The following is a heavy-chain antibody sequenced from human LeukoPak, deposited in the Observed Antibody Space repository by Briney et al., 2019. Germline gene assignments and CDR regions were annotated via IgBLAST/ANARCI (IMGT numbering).Heavy chain of an antibody. Sequence: SETLSLTCAVSGGSISGYYWSWGRQPPGKGVEWIGNLFHTRGAWYKSSLKSRVSTSVDTSKNEFSLKLNSVTAADTAVYYCARIEDVTRGYNHAYYFDYWGQGTLVTVSS. CDR1: GGSISGYY. J-gene: IGHJ4*02. CDR2: LFHTRGA. V-gene: IGHV4-59*01. D-gene: IGHD5-18*01. CDR3: ARIEDVTRGYNHAYYFDY.